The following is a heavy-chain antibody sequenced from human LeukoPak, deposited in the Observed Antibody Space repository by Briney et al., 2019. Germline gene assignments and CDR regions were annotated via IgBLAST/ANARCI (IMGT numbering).Heavy chain of an antibody. CDR1: GFTFSSYA. CDR2: ISGSGGST. Sequence: GGSLRLSCAASGFTFSSYAMSWVRQAPGKGLEWVSAISGSGGSTYYADSVKGRFTISRDNSKNTLYLQMNSLRAEDTAVYYCATSLTGYYKGPRDYWGQGTLVTVSS. D-gene: IGHD3-9*01. J-gene: IGHJ4*02. V-gene: IGHV3-23*01. CDR3: ATSLTGYYKGPRDY.